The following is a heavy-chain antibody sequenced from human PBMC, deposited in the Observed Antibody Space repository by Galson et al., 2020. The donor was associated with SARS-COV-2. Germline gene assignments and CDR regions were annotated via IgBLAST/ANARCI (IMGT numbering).Heavy chain of an antibody. D-gene: IGHD3-16*02. CDR2: ISYDGSNK. V-gene: IGHV3-30*04. J-gene: IGHJ4*02. CDR1: GFTFSSYA. CDR3: ARDSSLADPIMITFGGVIVQGCFDY. Sequence: GESLKISCAASGFTFSSYAMHWVRQAPGKGLEWVAVISYDGSNKYYADSVKGRFTISRDNSKNTLYLQMNSLRAEDTAVYYCARDSSLADPIMITFGGVIVQGCFDYWGQGTLVTVSS.